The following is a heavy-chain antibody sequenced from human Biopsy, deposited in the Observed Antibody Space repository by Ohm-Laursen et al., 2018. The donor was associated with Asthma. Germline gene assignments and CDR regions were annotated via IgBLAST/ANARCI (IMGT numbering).Heavy chain of an antibody. CDR1: GGSISSSSYY. J-gene: IGHJ4*02. CDR3: ARGPPVDRED. D-gene: IGHD5-24*01. Sequence: TLSLTCTVSGGSISSSSYYWGWIRQPPGKGLEWIGSIYYNGRTYYNPSLKSRVTISVDTSKKQLSLQLSSVTAADTAVYYCARGPPVDREDWGQGTLVTVSS. CDR2: IYYNGRT. V-gene: IGHV4-39*07.